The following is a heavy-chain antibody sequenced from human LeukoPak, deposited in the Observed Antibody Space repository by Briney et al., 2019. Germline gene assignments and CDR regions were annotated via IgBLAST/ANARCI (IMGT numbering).Heavy chain of an antibody. Sequence: QSGGSLRLSCAASGFTFSSYAMSWVRQSPGKGLEWVSSISGSGGSTYYADSVKGRFTISRDNSKNTLYLQMNSLRAEDTAVYYCARDHTYYYGSGSAEDAFDVWGQGTMVTVSS. D-gene: IGHD3-10*01. V-gene: IGHV3-23*01. CDR2: ISGSGGST. CDR3: ARDHTYYYGSGSAEDAFDV. J-gene: IGHJ3*01. CDR1: GFTFSSYA.